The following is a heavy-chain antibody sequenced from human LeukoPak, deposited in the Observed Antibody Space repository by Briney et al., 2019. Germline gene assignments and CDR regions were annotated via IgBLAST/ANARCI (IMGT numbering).Heavy chain of an antibody. CDR3: ARRGSGRHFDF. J-gene: IGHJ4*02. Sequence: GGSLRLSCAASGFTFSSYAMSWVRQAPGKGLEWVSAISGSGGSTYYADSLKGRFTVSRDNAKNSLCLLMNSLRAEDTAVYYCARRGSGRHFDFWGQGTLVTVSS. CDR1: GFTFSSYA. CDR2: ISGSGGST. D-gene: IGHD2-15*01. V-gene: IGHV3-23*01.